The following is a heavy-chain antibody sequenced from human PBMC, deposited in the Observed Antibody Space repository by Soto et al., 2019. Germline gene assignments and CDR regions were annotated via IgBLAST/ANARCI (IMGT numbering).Heavy chain of an antibody. Sequence: QVQLQESGPGLVKPSETLSLICTVSGASLRSGSYYWSWIRQPPGKALEWIGYISHSGRTNYDPSLMSRLTMSVDTSQNQCPLQLNSVTAADTAVYYCSYGSAFDDWGQGTLVTVSS. J-gene: IGHJ4*02. CDR1: GASLRSGSYY. D-gene: IGHD3-10*01. CDR2: ISHSGRT. CDR3: SYGSAFDD. V-gene: IGHV4-61*01.